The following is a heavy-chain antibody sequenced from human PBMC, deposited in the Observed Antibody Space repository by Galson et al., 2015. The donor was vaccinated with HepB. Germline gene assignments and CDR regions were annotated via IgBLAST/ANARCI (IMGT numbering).Heavy chain of an antibody. CDR3: ARDPKGYGDYGGFDY. Sequence: SLRLSCAVSGFTFSSYGMHWVRQAPGKGLEWVAVISYDGSNKYYADSVKGRFTISRDNSKNTLYLQMNSLRAEDTAVYYCARDPKGYGDYGGFDYWGQGTLVTVSS. J-gene: IGHJ4*02. D-gene: IGHD4-17*01. V-gene: IGHV3-30*03. CDR1: GFTFSSYG. CDR2: ISYDGSNK.